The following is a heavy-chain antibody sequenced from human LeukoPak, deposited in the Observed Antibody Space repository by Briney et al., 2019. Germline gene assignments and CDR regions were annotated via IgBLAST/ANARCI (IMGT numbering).Heavy chain of an antibody. Sequence: SETLSLTCAVYGGSFSGYYWSWIRQPPGKGLEWIGEINHSGSTHYNPSLKSRVSISIDTSRNQFSLKLSSVAAADTAVYYCARYCGRDCYHDYWGQGTLVTVSS. V-gene: IGHV4-34*01. J-gene: IGHJ4*02. CDR2: INHSGST. CDR1: GGSFSGYY. D-gene: IGHD2-21*02. CDR3: ARYCGRDCYHDY.